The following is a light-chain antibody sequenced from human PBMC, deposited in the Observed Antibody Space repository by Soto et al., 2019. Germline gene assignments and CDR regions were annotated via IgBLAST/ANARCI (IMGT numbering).Light chain of an antibody. Sequence: QPVLTQPPSASGTPGQRVAISCSGSSSNIGSNPVNWYQQFPGTAPKLLIYNNNERPSGVPARFSDSKSGTSASLAISGLQSEDAADYYCAAWDDSLNGWVFGGGTKLTVL. V-gene: IGLV1-44*01. CDR2: NNN. CDR3: AAWDDSLNGWV. J-gene: IGLJ3*02. CDR1: SSNIGSNP.